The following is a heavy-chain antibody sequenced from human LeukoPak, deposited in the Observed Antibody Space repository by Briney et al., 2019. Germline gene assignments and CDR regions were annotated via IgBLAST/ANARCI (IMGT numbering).Heavy chain of an antibody. CDR2: IYYSGST. Sequence: SETLSLTCTVFGVSIRSGDYFWGWIRQPPGKGLEWIGYIYYSGSTHYSPSLRSRVTISLDTSKNQFSLKLSYVTAADTAVYYCGRGGYDYRWFDPWGQGTLVTVSS. V-gene: IGHV4-30-4*01. CDR3: GRGGYDYRWFDP. CDR1: GVSIRSGDYF. D-gene: IGHD4-11*01. J-gene: IGHJ5*02.